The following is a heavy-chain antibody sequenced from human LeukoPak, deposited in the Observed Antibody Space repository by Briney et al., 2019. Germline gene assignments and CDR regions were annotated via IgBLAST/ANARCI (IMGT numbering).Heavy chain of an antibody. CDR3: AIWGNSSWYSFDY. J-gene: IGHJ4*02. V-gene: IGHV3-30*03. CDR1: GYTFSSHG. CDR2: ISYDGSNK. D-gene: IGHD6-13*01. Sequence: GRSLRLSCAASGYTFSSHGMHWARQAPGKGLEWVAVISYDGSNKYYADSVKGRFTISRDNSKNTLYLQMNSLRAEDTAVYYCAIWGNSSWYSFDYWGQGTLVTVSS.